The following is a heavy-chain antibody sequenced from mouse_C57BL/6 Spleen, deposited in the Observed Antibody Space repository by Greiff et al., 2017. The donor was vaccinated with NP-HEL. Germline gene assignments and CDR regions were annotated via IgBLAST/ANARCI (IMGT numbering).Heavy chain of an antibody. D-gene: IGHD1-1*02. CDR3: ARYRGHMGARDY. CDR1: GFTFTDYY. Sequence: EVKLVESGGGLVQPGGSLSLSCAASGFTFTDYYMSWVRQPPGKALEWLGFIRNKANGYTTEYSASVKGRFTISRDNSQSILYLQMNALRAEDSATYYCARYRGHMGARDYWGQGTSVTVSS. CDR2: IRNKANGYTT. J-gene: IGHJ4*01. V-gene: IGHV7-3*01.